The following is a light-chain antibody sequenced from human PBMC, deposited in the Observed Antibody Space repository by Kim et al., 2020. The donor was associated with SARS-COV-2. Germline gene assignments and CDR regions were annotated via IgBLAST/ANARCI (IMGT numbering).Light chain of an antibody. J-gene: IGKJ4*02. CDR1: QSVSSN. CDR2: GTS. CDR3: QQYNNWPLT. V-gene: IGKV3-15*01. Sequence: VSPGERATPSCRASQSVSSNLAWYQQNPGQAPRLLIYGTSTRATGIPARFSGSGSGTEFTLTISSLQSEDFAVYYCQQYNNWPLTFGGGTKVDIK.